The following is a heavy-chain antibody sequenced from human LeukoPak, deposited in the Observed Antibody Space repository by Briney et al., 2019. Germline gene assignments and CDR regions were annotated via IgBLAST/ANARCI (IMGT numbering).Heavy chain of an antibody. J-gene: IGHJ4*02. CDR2: ISWNSGSI. CDR3: AKAYYYYDSSGHYYFDY. Sequence: GGSLRLSCAASGFTFDDYAMHWVRQAPGKGLEWVSGISWNSGSIGYADSVKGRFTISRDNAKNSLYPQMNSLRAEDTALYYCAKAYYYYDSSGHYYFDYWGQGTLVTVSS. D-gene: IGHD3-22*01. CDR1: GFTFDDYA. V-gene: IGHV3-9*01.